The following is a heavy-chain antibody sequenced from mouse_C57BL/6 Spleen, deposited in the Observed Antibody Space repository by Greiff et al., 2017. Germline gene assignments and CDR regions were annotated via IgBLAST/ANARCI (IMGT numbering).Heavy chain of an antibody. CDR2: IDPETGGT. CDR3: TRSTTVVAPFGY. D-gene: IGHD1-1*01. V-gene: IGHV1-15*01. Sequence: VQLQQPGAELVRPGASVTLSCKASGYTFTDYEMHWVKQTPVHGLEWIGAIDPETGGTAYNQKFKGKAILTADKSSSTAYMELSSLTSEDSAVYNCTRSTTVVAPFGYWGQGTTLTVSS. CDR1: GYTFTDYE. J-gene: IGHJ2*01.